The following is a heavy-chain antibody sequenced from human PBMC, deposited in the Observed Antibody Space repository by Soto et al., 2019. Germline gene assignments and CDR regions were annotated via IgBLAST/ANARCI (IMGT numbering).Heavy chain of an antibody. CDR3: ARQPDSRDYYYYYGMDV. V-gene: IGHV5-51*01. CDR1: GYIFTSYW. CDR2: IYPADSDT. Sequence: GESLKISCNGSGYIFTSYWIGWVRQMPGKGLEWMGIIYPADSDTRYSPSFQGQVTVSADKSISTAYLQWSSLKASDTAIYYCARQPDSRDYYYYYGMDVWGQGTTVTVSS. J-gene: IGHJ6*02. D-gene: IGHD6-13*01.